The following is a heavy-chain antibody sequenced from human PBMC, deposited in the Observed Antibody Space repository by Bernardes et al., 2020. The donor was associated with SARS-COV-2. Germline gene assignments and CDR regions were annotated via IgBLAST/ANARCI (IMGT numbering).Heavy chain of an antibody. V-gene: IGHV3-66*01. D-gene: IGHD3-22*01. Sequence: VGSLILSCAASGFTVSSNYMSWVRQAPGKGLEWVSVIYSGGSTYYADSVKGRFTISRDNSKNTLYLQMNSLRAEDTAVYYCATTDRNYYDSSGYYFRGFNYWGQGTLVTVSS. CDR3: ATTDRNYYDSSGYYFRGFNY. J-gene: IGHJ4*02. CDR2: IYSGGST. CDR1: GFTVSSNY.